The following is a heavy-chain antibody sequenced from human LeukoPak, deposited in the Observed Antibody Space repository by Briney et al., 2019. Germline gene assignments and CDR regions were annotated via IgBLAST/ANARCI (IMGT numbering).Heavy chain of an antibody. Sequence: ASVKVSCKASGYTFTSYYMHWVRQAPGQGLEWMGIINPSGGSTSYAQKFQGRVTMTRDTSTSTVYMELSSLRPEDTAVYYCARDTGGYSYGDDAFDIWGQGTMVTVSS. V-gene: IGHV1-46*01. D-gene: IGHD5-18*01. CDR2: INPSGGST. J-gene: IGHJ3*02. CDR1: GYTFTSYY. CDR3: ARDTGGYSYGDDAFDI.